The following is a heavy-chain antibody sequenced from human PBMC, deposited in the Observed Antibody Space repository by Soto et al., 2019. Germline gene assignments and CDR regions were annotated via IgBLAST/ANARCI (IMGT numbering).Heavy chain of an antibody. CDR2: ITYDGSYI. D-gene: IGHD3-9*01. CDR3: AKDRSVLRYFDWLLFDAFDI. J-gene: IGHJ3*02. CDR1: GFTFSSYS. V-gene: IGHV3-21*01. Sequence: PGGSLRLSCAASGFTFSSYSMNWVRQAPGKGLEWVASITYDGSYIYYADSVKGRFTISRDNAKNTLYLQMNSLRAEDTAVYYCAKDRSVLRYFDWLLFDAFDIWGQGTMVTVSS.